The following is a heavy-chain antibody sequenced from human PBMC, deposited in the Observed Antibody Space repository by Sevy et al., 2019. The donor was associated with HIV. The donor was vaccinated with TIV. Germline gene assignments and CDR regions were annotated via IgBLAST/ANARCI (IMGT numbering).Heavy chain of an antibody. CDR3: TTEGYCSSTSCYTGAFDI. Sequence: GGSLRLSCAASGFTFSNAWMSWVRQAPGKGLEWVGRIKSKTDGGTTDYAAPVKGRFTISRDDSKNTLYLQMNSLKTEDTAVYYCTTEGYCSSTSCYTGAFDIWGQGTMVTVSS. D-gene: IGHD2-2*02. J-gene: IGHJ3*02. CDR1: GFTFSNAW. V-gene: IGHV3-15*01. CDR2: IKSKTDGGTT.